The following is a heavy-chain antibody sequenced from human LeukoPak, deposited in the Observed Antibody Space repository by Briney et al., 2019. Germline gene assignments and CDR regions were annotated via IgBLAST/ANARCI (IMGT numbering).Heavy chain of an antibody. D-gene: IGHD2-2*01. Sequence: SVKVSCKASGGTFSSYAISWVRQAPGQGLELMGGIIPIFGTANYAQKFQGRVTITADESTSTAYMELSSLRSEDTAVYYCASSASCCPLNWFDPWGQGTLVTVSS. V-gene: IGHV1-69*13. CDR1: GGTFSSYA. CDR3: ASSASCCPLNWFDP. CDR2: IIPIFGTA. J-gene: IGHJ5*02.